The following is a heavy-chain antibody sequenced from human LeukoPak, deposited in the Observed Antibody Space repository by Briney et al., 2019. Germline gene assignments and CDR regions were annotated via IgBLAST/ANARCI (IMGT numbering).Heavy chain of an antibody. D-gene: IGHD2-21*02. V-gene: IGHV4-38-2*02. CDR2: IYHSVTT. CDR3: ARAYCVGDCSVLHIYFDY. CDR1: GYSISSGYF. Sequence: SETLSLTCTVSGYSISSGYFWGWMRQPPGKGLEWIGSIYHSVTTHYNPSLKSRVTISLDTSKNQFSLKLSSVTAADTAVYYCARAYCVGDCSVLHIYFDYWGQGTLVTVSS. J-gene: IGHJ4*02.